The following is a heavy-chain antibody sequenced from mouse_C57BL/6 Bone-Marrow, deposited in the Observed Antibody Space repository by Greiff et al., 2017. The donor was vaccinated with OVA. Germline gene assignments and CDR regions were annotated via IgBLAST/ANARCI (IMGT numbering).Heavy chain of an antibody. D-gene: IGHD1-1*01. Sequence: DVMLVESGEGLVKPGGSLKLSCAASGFTFSSYAMSWVRQTPEKRLEWVAYISSGGDYIYYADTVKGRFTISRDNARNTLYLQMSSLKSEDTAMYYCTRDYYGSSYAWFAYWGQGTLVTVSA. CDR2: ISSGGDYI. CDR3: TRDYYGSSYAWFAY. V-gene: IGHV5-9-1*02. CDR1: GFTFSSYA. J-gene: IGHJ3*01.